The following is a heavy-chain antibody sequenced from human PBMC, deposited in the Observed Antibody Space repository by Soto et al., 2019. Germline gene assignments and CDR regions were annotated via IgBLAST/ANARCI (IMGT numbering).Heavy chain of an antibody. V-gene: IGHV1-2*02. CDR2: INPNSGGT. J-gene: IGHJ3*02. CDR1: GYTFTGYY. CDR3: ARDPRSPLLLGAFDI. Sequence: EASVKVSCKASGYTFTGYYMHWVRQAPGQGLEWMGWINPNSGGTNYAQKFQGRVTITRDTSASTAYMELSSLRSEDTAVYYCARDPRSPLLLGAFDIWGQGTMVTVSS.